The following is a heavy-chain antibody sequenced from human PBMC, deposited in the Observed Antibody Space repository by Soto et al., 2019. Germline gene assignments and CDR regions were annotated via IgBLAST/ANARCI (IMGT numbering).Heavy chain of an antibody. D-gene: IGHD6-13*01. J-gene: IGHJ6*03. V-gene: IGHV6-1*01. Sequence: SQTLSLTCAISGDSVSINSAAWNWIRQSPSRGLEWLGRTYYRSKWYNDYAVSVKSRITINPDTSKNQFSLQLNSVTPEDTAVYYCARFYSSSWYGYYYYYMDVWGKGTTVTVSS. CDR1: GDSVSINSAA. CDR3: ARFYSSSWYGYYYYYMDV. CDR2: TYYRSKWYN.